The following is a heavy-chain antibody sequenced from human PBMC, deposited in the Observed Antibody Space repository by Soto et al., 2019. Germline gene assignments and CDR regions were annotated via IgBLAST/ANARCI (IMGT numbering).Heavy chain of an antibody. CDR2: IRSKANSYAT. Sequence: EVQLVESGGGLVQPGGSLKLSSAASGFTFSGSAMHWVRQASGKGLEWVGRIRSKANSYATAYAASVKGRFTISRDDSKNTAYLQMNSLKTEDTAVYYCTRLGGDPTPGYWGQGTLVTVSS. J-gene: IGHJ4*02. CDR1: GFTFSGSA. D-gene: IGHD2-21*02. V-gene: IGHV3-73*02. CDR3: TRLGGDPTPGY.